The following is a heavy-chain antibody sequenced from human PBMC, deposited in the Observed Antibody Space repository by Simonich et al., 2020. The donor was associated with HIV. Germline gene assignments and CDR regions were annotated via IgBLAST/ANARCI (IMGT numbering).Heavy chain of an antibody. Sequence: QVQLQESGPGLVKPSETLSLTCTVYGGSFSDYYWSWIRQSPGKGLEWIGEINQTGTTNYNPSLKSRVTISVDTSKNQFSLKLSSVTVADTAVYYCARNGFYYDSSGYCLFDYWGQGTLVTVSS. D-gene: IGHD3-22*01. CDR1: GGSFSDYY. V-gene: IGHV4-34*01. CDR2: INQTGTT. J-gene: IGHJ4*02. CDR3: ARNGFYYDSSGYCLFDY.